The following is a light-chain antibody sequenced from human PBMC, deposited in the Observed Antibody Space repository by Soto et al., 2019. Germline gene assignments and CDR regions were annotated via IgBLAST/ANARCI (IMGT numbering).Light chain of an antibody. Sequence: QSALTQPRSVSGSPGQSVTISCTGTSSDFGGYNYVSWYQHHPGKAPKLMIYDDSERPSGVPDRFSGSKSGNTASLTISGLQAEDEADYYCCSYAGTFYVFGTGTKVTVL. V-gene: IGLV2-11*01. CDR3: CSYAGTFYV. J-gene: IGLJ1*01. CDR2: DDS. CDR1: SSDFGGYNY.